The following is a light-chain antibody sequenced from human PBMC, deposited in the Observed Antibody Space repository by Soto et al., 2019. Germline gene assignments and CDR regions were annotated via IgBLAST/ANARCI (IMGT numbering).Light chain of an antibody. J-gene: IGKJ4*01. V-gene: IGKV1-27*01. CDR1: QGISNY. Sequence: VQITMSAPSMSATGGDKVPSSFRASQGISNYLAWYQQKPGKVPRLLIYAASTLQSGVPSRFSGSGSGTDFTLTISSLQPEDVAPYYCPDYTCAPLTFGGGAEVDIK. CDR3: PDYTCAPLT. CDR2: AAS.